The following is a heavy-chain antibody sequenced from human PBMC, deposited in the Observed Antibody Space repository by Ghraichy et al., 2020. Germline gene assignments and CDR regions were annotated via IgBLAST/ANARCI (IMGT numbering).Heavy chain of an antibody. CDR1: GFSFSSFW. CDR3: ARRIVGTNDVFDI. V-gene: IGHV3-7*01. Sequence: GGSLRLSCAASGFSFSSFWMTWVRQAPGKGLEWVAYTKQDGSAKYYVDPVKGRFTISRDNAKNSLYLQMDSLRADDTAVYYWARRIVGTNDVFDIWGQGTMVTVAS. CDR2: TKQDGSAK. J-gene: IGHJ3*02. D-gene: IGHD1-26*01.